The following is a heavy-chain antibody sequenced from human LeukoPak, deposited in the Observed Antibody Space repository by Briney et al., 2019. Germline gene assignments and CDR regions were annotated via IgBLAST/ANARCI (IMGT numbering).Heavy chain of an antibody. V-gene: IGHV3-64D*09. Sequence: TGGSLRLSCSASGFTFSSYAMHWVRQAPGKGLESVSAISSNGGSTYYADSVKGRFTISRDNSKNTLYLQMSSLRAEDTAVYYCVKAGASSSWEVYYYYYGMDVWGQGTTVTVSS. CDR2: ISSNGGST. CDR1: GFTFSSYA. D-gene: IGHD6-13*01. CDR3: VKAGASSSWEVYYYYYGMDV. J-gene: IGHJ6*02.